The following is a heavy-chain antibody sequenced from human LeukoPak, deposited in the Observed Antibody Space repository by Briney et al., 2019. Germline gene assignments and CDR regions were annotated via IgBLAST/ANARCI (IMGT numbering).Heavy chain of an antibody. Sequence: PGGSLRLSCAASGFTFGSYSMNWVRQAPGKGLEWVSSISSSSSYIYYADSVKGRFTISRGNAKNSLYLQMNSLRAEDTAVYYCARVGYGDYYFDYWGQGTLVTVSS. CDR1: GFTFGSYS. D-gene: IGHD4-17*01. V-gene: IGHV3-21*01. J-gene: IGHJ4*02. CDR3: ARVGYGDYYFDY. CDR2: ISSSSSYI.